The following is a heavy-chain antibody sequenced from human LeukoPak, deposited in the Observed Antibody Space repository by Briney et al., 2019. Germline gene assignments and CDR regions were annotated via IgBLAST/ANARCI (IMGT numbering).Heavy chain of an antibody. V-gene: IGHV5-51*01. Sequence: GESLQISCKGSGYMFINYWIAWVRQMPGKGLEWMGIVYAGDFETRYSPSFQGQVTMSADRSTSTAYLQWSSLTASDSAMYYCARLGSGYHYNHYYGLDVWGKGTTVTV. CDR1: GYMFINYW. J-gene: IGHJ6*04. CDR2: VYAGDFET. CDR3: ARLGSGYHYNHYYGLDV. D-gene: IGHD5-12*01.